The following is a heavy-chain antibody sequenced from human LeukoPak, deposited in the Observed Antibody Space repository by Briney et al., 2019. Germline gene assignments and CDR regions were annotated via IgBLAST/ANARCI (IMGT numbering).Heavy chain of an antibody. CDR1: GGSISSSSYY. CDR2: IYYSGST. Sequence: PSETLSLTCTVSGGSISSSSYYWGWIRQPPGKGLEWIGSIYYSGSTYYNPSLKSRVTISVNTSKNQFSLKLSSVTAADTAVYYCARHYGYCSGGSCLRPTEIDYWGQGTLVTVSS. J-gene: IGHJ4*02. V-gene: IGHV4-39*01. D-gene: IGHD2-15*01. CDR3: ARHYGYCSGGSCLRPTEIDY.